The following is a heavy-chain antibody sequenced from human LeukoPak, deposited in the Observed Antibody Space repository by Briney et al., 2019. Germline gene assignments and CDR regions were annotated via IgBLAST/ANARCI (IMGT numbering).Heavy chain of an antibody. D-gene: IGHD6-19*01. CDR3: ARVRQWLDRDAFDI. J-gene: IGHJ3*02. V-gene: IGHV3-30*02. CDR2: IRYDGSNK. Sequence: PGGSLRLSCAASGFIFSSYGMHWVRQTPGKGLEWVAFIRYDGSNKYYADSVKGRFTISRDNSKNTLYLQMNSLRAEDTAVYYCARVRQWLDRDAFDIWGQGTMVTVSS. CDR1: GFIFSSYG.